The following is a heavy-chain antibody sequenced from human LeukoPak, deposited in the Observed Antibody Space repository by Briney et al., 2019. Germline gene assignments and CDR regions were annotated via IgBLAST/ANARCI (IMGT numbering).Heavy chain of an antibody. CDR2: ISYNGNNK. J-gene: IGHJ4*02. V-gene: IGHV3-30*03. CDR1: GYTFTHYG. Sequence: PGGSLRPSCVISGYTFTHYGFHWVRQAPGKALEWVAYISYNGNNKYEDSVKGRFTISRDNAKNSLYLQMNSLRAEDTAVYYCARSFAYWGQGTLVTVSS. CDR3: ARSFAY.